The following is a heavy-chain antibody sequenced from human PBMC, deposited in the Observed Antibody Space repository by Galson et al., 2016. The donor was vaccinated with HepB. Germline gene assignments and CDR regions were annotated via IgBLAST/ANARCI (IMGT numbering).Heavy chain of an antibody. Sequence: LRLSCAASGFPFRSYWMHWVRQAPGKGLEWLSHINSDGSTIDYTDSVKGRFTISRDNARSTVYLEMNSLRGEDTAVYYCATLTGWRDLFDYWGQGTLVTVSS. CDR3: ATLTGWRDLFDY. CDR2: INSDGSTI. CDR1: GFPFRSYW. V-gene: IGHV3-74*01. D-gene: IGHD6-19*01. J-gene: IGHJ4*02.